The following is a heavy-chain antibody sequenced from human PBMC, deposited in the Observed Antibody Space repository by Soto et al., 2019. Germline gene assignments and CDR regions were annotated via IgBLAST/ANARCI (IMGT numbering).Heavy chain of an antibody. D-gene: IGHD4-17*01. Sequence: VQLVQSGAEVKNPGSSVKVSCKASGGTFSNYTLNWVLQAPGQGLEWMGRIIPLLDIANYAQKFQGRVTITADKSTSSAYMEPNGRRAADTGVYYCAQGGDVVGIDYWCQGTGVTFSS. J-gene: IGHJ4*02. CDR1: GGTFSNYT. CDR2: IIPLLDIA. CDR3: AQGGDVVGIDY. V-gene: IGHV1-69*02.